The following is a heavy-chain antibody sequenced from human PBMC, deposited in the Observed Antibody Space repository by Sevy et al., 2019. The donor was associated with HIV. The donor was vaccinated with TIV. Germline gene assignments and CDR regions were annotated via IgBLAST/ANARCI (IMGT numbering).Heavy chain of an antibody. Sequence: SETLSLTCTVSGGSISSGDYYWSWIRQPPGKGLEWIGYIYYSGSTYYNPSLKSRFTISVDTSKNQFSLKLSSVTVADTAVYYCARIPIYSSSSDGEYYFDYWGQGTLVTVSS. V-gene: IGHV4-30-4*01. CDR3: ARIPIYSSSSDGEYYFDY. CDR2: IYYSGST. D-gene: IGHD6-6*01. CDR1: GGSISSGDYY. J-gene: IGHJ4*01.